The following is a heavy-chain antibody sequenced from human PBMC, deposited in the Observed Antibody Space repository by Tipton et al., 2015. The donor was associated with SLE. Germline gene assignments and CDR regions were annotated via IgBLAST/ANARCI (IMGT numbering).Heavy chain of an antibody. V-gene: IGHV4-34*01. Sequence: TLSLTCAVYGGSFSGYYWSWIRQPPGKGLEWIGEINHSGSTNYNPSLKSRVTISVDTSKNQFSLKLSSVTAADTAVYYCASGGRWGYWGQGTLVTVSS. CDR1: GGSFSGYY. CDR2: INHSGST. CDR3: ASGGRWGY. J-gene: IGHJ4*02. D-gene: IGHD4-23*01.